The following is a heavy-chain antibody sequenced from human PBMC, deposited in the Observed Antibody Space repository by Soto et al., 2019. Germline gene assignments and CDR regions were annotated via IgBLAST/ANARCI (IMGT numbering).Heavy chain of an antibody. CDR2: IYNSGST. CDR1: GGSISSYY. CDR3: ARAEFRSRSLHYFSGLDV. V-gene: IGHV4-59*01. D-gene: IGHD3-10*01. Sequence: PSETLSLTCTVSGGSISSYYWSWIRQPPGKGLEWIGYIYNSGSTNYNPSLKRRVSISIDTSMNQFSLNLNSVPAADSAVYYCARAEFRSRSLHYFSGLDVWGQGTTVNVSS. J-gene: IGHJ6*02.